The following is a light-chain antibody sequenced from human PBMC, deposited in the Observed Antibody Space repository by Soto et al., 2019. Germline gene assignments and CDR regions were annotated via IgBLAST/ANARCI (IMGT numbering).Light chain of an antibody. Sequence: DIQMTQSPSSLSVSVGDRVTITCQASHDITNYLNWYQQKPGKAPKLLIYDVSKLETGVPSRFSGSGSGTDFTFTISSLQPEDIATYFCQKYDDLPITCGQGTRREIK. J-gene: IGKJ5*01. V-gene: IGKV1-33*01. CDR3: QKYDDLPIT. CDR2: DVS. CDR1: HDITNY.